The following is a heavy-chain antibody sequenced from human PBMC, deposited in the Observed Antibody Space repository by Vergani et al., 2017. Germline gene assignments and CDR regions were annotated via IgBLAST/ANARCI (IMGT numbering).Heavy chain of an antibody. D-gene: IGHD3-16*01. V-gene: IGHV4-34*02. CDR3: AWRSKDPWYYFVH. CDR2: INTTGNT. J-gene: IGHJ4*02. Sequence: QVQLQQWGAGLLKPSETLSLTCAVSGESFNDYYWSWIRQPPGKGLEWIGEINTTGNTNYKSSLKSRVTLSLDTSKRQFSLKLTSVTAADAAVYYCAWRSKDPWYYFVHWGQGTPVTGSS. CDR1: GESFNDYY.